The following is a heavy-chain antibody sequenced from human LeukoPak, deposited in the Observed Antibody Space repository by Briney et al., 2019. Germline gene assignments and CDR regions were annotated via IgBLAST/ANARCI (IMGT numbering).Heavy chain of an antibody. CDR2: ISSSSGTI. Sequence: AGGSLRLSCAASGFTFSSYNLNWVRQAPGKGLEWVSYISSSSGTIYYADSVKGRFTISRDNAKNSLYLQMNSLRAEDTAVYYCARGGDPDYWGQGTLVTVSS. V-gene: IGHV3-48*04. J-gene: IGHJ4*02. D-gene: IGHD2-21*02. CDR1: GFTFSSYN. CDR3: ARGGDPDY.